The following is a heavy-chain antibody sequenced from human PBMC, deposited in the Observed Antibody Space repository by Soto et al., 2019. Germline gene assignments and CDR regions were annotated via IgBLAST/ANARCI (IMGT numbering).Heavy chain of an antibody. CDR2: IYYSGST. CDR3: ARDEMTTVTFDY. J-gene: IGHJ4*02. Sequence: QVQLQESGPGLVKPSQTLSLTCTVSGGSISSGDYYWSWIRQPPGKGLEWIGYIYYSGSTYYNPSLKSRVTISVDKSKTQFSLKLSSVTAADTAVYYCARDEMTTVTFDYWGQGTLVTVSS. D-gene: IGHD4-17*01. CDR1: GGSISSGDYY. V-gene: IGHV4-30-4*01.